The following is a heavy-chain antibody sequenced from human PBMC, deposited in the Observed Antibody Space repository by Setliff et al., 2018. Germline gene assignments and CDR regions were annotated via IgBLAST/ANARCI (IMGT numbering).Heavy chain of an antibody. CDR3: AREVSTGENSGCDI. V-gene: IGHV1-2*02. CDR2: INPNSGDT. CDR1: GHTLTGYY. J-gene: IGHJ3*02. Sequence: ASVKVSCKASGHTLTGYYMHWVRQAPGQGLEWMGWINPNSGDTKYAQNFQGRVTMTRDTSITTFYMELSRLKSDDSAVYYCAREVSTGENSGCDIWGQGTVVTVSS. D-gene: IGHD3-9*01.